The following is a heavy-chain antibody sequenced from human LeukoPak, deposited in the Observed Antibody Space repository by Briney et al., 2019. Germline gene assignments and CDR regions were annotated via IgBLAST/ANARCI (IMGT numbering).Heavy chain of an antibody. CDR3: ARDQFLLGYCSGGRGCRRAYYFDY. CDR2: ISGYNGNT. V-gene: IGHV1-18*01. Sequence: ASVKVSCKASGYIFTRYGVSWVRQAPGQGLEWMGWISGYNGNTNYAEKFQGRVTMTTDTSTSTAYMEVRSLRSDDTAVYYCARDQFLLGYCSGGRGCRRAYYFDYWGQGTLVTVSS. J-gene: IGHJ4*02. CDR1: GYIFTRYG. D-gene: IGHD2-15*01.